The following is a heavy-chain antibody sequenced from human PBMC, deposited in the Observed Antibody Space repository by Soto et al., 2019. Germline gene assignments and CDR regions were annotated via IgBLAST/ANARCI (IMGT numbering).Heavy chain of an antibody. CDR2: IYHGST. CDR3: ARVAYCGGDCYRGFDP. CDR1: GGSISSGGYS. Sequence: ASETLSLTCAVSGGSISSGGYSWSWIRQPPGKGLEWIGYIYHGSTYYNPSLKSRATISVDRAKNQLSLKLSSVTAADPAVYYCARVAYCGGDCYRGFDPWGQGTLVTVSS. D-gene: IGHD2-21*02. J-gene: IGHJ5*02. V-gene: IGHV4-30-2*01.